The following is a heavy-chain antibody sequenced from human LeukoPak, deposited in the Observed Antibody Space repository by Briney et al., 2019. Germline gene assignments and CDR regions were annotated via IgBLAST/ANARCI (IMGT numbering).Heavy chain of an antibody. Sequence: ASVKVSCKASGGTFSSYAISWVRQAPGQGLEWMGGIIPIFGTANYAQKFQGRVTITADESMSTAYMELSSLRSEDTAVYYCAREWAVDTAMVFWGQGTLVTVSS. V-gene: IGHV1-69*13. CDR1: GGTFSSYA. D-gene: IGHD5-18*01. CDR2: IIPIFGTA. CDR3: AREWAVDTAMVF. J-gene: IGHJ4*02.